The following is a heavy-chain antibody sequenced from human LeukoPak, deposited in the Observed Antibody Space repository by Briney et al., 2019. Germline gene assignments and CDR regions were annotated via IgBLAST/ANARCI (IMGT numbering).Heavy chain of an antibody. CDR3: ATLMARRGRKPVDY. V-gene: IGHV3-30*02. D-gene: IGHD5-24*01. J-gene: IGHJ4*02. Sequence: GGSLRLSCAASGFTFSSYGMHWVRQAPGKGLEWVAFIRYDGSNKYYADSVKGRFTISRDNSKNTLYLQMNSLRAEDTAVYYCATLMARRGRKPVDYWGQGTLVTVSS. CDR1: GFTFSSYG. CDR2: IRYDGSNK.